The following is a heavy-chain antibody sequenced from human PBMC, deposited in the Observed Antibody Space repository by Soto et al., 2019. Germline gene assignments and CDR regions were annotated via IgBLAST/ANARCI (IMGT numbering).Heavy chain of an antibody. J-gene: IGHJ4*02. CDR1: GYSFTSHW. Sequence: EVQLVQSGAEVREPGASLNISCKGSGYSFTSHWIGWVRLKPGKGLEWMGIIHPDDSETRYSPSFQGQVTISVDKSSTTTFLQWSSLKASDTAIYYCARHEPQTLANDYWGQGTQVTVSS. V-gene: IGHV5-51*01. D-gene: IGHD5-12*01. CDR2: IHPDDSET. CDR3: ARHEPQTLANDY.